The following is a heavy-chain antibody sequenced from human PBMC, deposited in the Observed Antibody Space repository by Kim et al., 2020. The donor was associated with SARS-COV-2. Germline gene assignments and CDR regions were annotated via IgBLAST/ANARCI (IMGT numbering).Heavy chain of an antibody. CDR1: GFTFSSYG. D-gene: IGHD2-8*01. Sequence: GGSLRLSCAASGFTFSSYGMHWVRQAPGKGLEWVAVISYDGSNKYYADSVKGRFTISRDNSKNTLYLQMNSLRAEDTAVYYCAKTCPGCTLGYGMDVWGQGTTVTVSS. V-gene: IGHV3-30*18. CDR2: ISYDGSNK. J-gene: IGHJ6*02. CDR3: AKTCPGCTLGYGMDV.